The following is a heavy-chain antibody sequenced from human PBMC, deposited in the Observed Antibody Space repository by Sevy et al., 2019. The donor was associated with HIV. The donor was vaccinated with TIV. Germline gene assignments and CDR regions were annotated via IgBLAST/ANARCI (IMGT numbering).Heavy chain of an antibody. J-gene: IGHJ6*02. D-gene: IGHD2-15*01. Sequence: GGSLRLSCAASEFTFNMYWMTWVRQAPGKGLEWVANIKEIGSERNYRASVKGRFTISRDNAKESLYLQINSLRAEDTAVYYCARHCSGGSCYSLLPHYYYGMDVWGQGTTVTVSS. CDR3: ARHCSGGSCYSLLPHYYYGMDV. CDR2: IKEIGSER. V-gene: IGHV3-7*01. CDR1: EFTFNMYW.